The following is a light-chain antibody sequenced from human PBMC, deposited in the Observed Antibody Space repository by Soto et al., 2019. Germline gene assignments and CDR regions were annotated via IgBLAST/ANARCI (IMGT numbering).Light chain of an antibody. J-gene: IGKJ2*01. CDR1: QSVSSN. CDR3: QQYDDWPPYT. Sequence: EIVMTQSPATLSVSPGERATLSCRASQSVSSNLAWYQQKPGQAPRLLIYGASTRATGIPARFSGSGSGTEFTLTISGLQSEDLAVYYYQQYDDWPPYTFGQGTKLEIK. V-gene: IGKV3-15*01. CDR2: GAS.